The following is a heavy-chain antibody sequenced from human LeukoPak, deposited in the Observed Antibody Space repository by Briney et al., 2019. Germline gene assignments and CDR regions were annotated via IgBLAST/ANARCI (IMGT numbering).Heavy chain of an antibody. D-gene: IGHD6-13*01. Sequence: SETLSLTCAVYGGSFSGYYWSWIRQPPGKGLEWIGEINHSGSTNYNPSLKSRVSISVDSSKNQFSLKVSSVTAADTAVYYCARGSDTAAGLYWGQGTLVTVSS. CDR1: GGSFSGYY. CDR3: ARGSDTAAGLY. V-gene: IGHV4-34*01. J-gene: IGHJ4*02. CDR2: INHSGST.